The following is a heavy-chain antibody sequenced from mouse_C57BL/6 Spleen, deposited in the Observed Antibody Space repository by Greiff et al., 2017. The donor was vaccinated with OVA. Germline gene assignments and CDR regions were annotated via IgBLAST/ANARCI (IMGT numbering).Heavy chain of an antibody. CDR1: GFSLTSYG. CDR3: ARKAGYDADYYAMDY. J-gene: IGHJ4*01. CDR2: IWSGGST. Sequence: VQLVESGPGLVQPSQSLSITCTVSGFSLTSYGVHWVRQSPGKGLEWLGVIWSGGSTDYNAAFITRLSISKDNSKSQVFFKMNSLQADDTAIYYCARKAGYDADYYAMDYWGQGTSVTVSS. D-gene: IGHD2-2*01. V-gene: IGHV2-2*01.